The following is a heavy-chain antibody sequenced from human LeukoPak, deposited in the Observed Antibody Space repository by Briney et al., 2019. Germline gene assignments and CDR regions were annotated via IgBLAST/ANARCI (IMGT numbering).Heavy chain of an antibody. J-gene: IGHJ6*04. V-gene: IGHV3-23*01. Sequence: GGSLRLSCAASGFTFSTYGMSWVRQAPGKGLEWVSAISGSGGNTYYADSVKGRFTISRDNSKNTLYLQMNSLRAEDRAVYYCAELGITMIGGVWGKGTTVTISS. CDR1: GFTFSTYG. CDR2: ISGSGGNT. CDR3: AELGITMIGGV. D-gene: IGHD3-10*02.